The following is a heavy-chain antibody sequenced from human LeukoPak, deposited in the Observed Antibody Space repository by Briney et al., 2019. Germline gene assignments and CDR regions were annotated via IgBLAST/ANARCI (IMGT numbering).Heavy chain of an antibody. V-gene: IGHV4-30-2*01. CDR3: ARAPPIMITFRGVQGAFDI. D-gene: IGHD3-16*01. CDR2: IYHSGST. J-gene: IGHJ3*02. CDR1: GGSISSGGYS. Sequence: SETLSLTCAVSGGSISSGGYSWSWIRQPPGKGLEWIGYIYHSGSTYYNPSLKSRVTISVDRSKNQFSLKLSSVTAADTAVYYCARAPPIMITFRGVQGAFDIWGQGTMVTVSS.